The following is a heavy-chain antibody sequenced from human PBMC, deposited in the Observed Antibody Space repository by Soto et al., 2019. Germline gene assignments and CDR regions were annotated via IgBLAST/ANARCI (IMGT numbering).Heavy chain of an antibody. V-gene: IGHV4-61*01. J-gene: IGHJ4*02. CDR3: AHYSSSLANFDY. D-gene: IGHD6-13*01. Sequence: NPSETLSLTCTVSGGSVSSGNYYWSWIRQPPGKGLEWIGYIYYSGSTNYNPSLKSRVTISVDTSKNQFSLKLSSVTAADTATYHCAHYSSSLANFDYWGQGTLVTVSS. CDR1: GGSVSSGNYY. CDR2: IYYSGST.